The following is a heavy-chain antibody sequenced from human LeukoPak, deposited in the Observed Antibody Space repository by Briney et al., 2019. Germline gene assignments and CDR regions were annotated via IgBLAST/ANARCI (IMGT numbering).Heavy chain of an antibody. CDR2: ISPSGSDT. CDR3: ARGHYGLDV. CDR1: GFTFSGWY. J-gene: IGHJ6*02. V-gene: IGHV3-11*06. Sequence: GGSLRLSCAASGFTFSGWYMSWIRQAPGKGLEWVSYISPSGSDTSYAASVKGRFTISRDNARNSLYLQMNSLGGEDTAVYYCARGHYGLDVWGQGTTVTVSS.